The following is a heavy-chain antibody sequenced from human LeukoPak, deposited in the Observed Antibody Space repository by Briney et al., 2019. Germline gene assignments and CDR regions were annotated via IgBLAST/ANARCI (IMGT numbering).Heavy chain of an antibody. V-gene: IGHV1-69*05. CDR1: GGTFSSYA. CDR2: IIPIFGTA. Sequence: SVKVSCKASGGTFSSYAISWVRQAPGQGLEWMGGIIPIFGTANYAQKFQGRVTITTDESTSTANMELSSLRSEDTAVYYCARETYYYDSSGYYEGSFDYWGQGTLVTVSS. J-gene: IGHJ4*02. D-gene: IGHD3-22*01. CDR3: ARETYYYDSSGYYEGSFDY.